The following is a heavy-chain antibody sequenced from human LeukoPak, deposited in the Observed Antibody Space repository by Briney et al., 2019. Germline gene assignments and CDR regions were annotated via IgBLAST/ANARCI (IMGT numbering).Heavy chain of an antibody. CDR2: FDPEDGET. V-gene: IGHV1-24*01. CDR1: GYTLTELS. Sequence: ASVKVSCKVSGYTLTELSMHWVRQAPGKGLERMGGFDPEDGETIYAQKFQGRVTMTEDTSTDTAYMELSSLRSEDTAVYYCATSPRFRWGDAFDIWGQGTMVTVSS. J-gene: IGHJ3*02. D-gene: IGHD7-27*01. CDR3: ATSPRFRWGDAFDI.